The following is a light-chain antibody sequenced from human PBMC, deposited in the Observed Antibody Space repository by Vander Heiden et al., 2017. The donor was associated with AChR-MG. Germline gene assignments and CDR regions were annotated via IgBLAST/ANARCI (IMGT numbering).Light chain of an antibody. CDR3: AAWDDSRNGVV. CDR2: SND. V-gene: IGLV1-44*01. J-gene: IGLJ3*02. Sequence: QSVLPQPPSASGTPGQRVTISCSGSSSNLGTNTVNWYQQVPGTAPELLIYSNDRRPSVVPDRFSASKSGTSASLSISGLLSEDESDYYCAAWDDSRNGVVFGGGTKVTVL. CDR1: SSNLGTNT.